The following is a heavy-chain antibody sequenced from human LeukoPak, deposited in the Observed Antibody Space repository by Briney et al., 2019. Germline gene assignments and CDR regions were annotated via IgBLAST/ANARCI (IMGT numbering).Heavy chain of an antibody. V-gene: IGHV3-30-3*02. CDR1: GFTFSSYA. Sequence: GGSLRLSCAASGFTFSSYAMHWVRQAPGKGLEWVAVISYDGSNKYYADSVKGRFTISRDNSKNTLYLQMNSLRAEGTAVYYCAKHREFDYGGQGTLVTVSS. CDR2: ISYDGSNK. J-gene: IGHJ4*02. CDR3: AKHREFDY.